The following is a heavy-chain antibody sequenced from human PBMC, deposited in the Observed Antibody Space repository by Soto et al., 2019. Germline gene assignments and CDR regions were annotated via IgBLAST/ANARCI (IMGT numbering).Heavy chain of an antibody. J-gene: IGHJ4*02. CDR3: AIQGIAAAGTSYYFDY. Sequence: QVQLQESGPGLVKPSETLSLTCTVSGGSISSYYWSWIRQPPGKGLEWIGYIYYSGSTNYNPSPKSRVTISVDTSKNQFSLKLSSVTAADTAVYYCAIQGIAAAGTSYYFDYWGQGTLVTVSS. CDR2: IYYSGST. D-gene: IGHD6-13*01. V-gene: IGHV4-59*08. CDR1: GGSISSYY.